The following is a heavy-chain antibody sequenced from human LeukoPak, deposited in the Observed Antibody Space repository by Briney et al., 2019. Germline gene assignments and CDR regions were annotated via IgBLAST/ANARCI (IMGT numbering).Heavy chain of an antibody. J-gene: IGHJ4*02. CDR1: GFTFSNYA. CDR2: ISYDGSNK. CDR3: AREGHSGSSSFDY. V-gene: IGHV3-30-3*01. D-gene: IGHD6-13*01. Sequence: PGGSLRLSCAASGFTFSNYAMHWVRQAPGKGLEWVAVISYDGSNKYYADSVKGRFTISRDNSKNTLYLQMNSLRAEDTAVYYCAREGHSGSSSFDYWGQGTLVTVSS.